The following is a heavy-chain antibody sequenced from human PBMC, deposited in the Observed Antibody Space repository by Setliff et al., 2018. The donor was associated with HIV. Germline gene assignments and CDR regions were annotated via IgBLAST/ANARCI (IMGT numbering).Heavy chain of an antibody. V-gene: IGHV4-34*01. CDR1: GGSFSSYY. Sequence: PSETLSLTCAVYGGSFSSYYWNWIRQPPGKGLEWIGEINHSGSTNYNPSLKSRVTISVDTSKNQFSLKLSSVTAADTAVYYCVRVQNSGCGDLWGQGTLVTVSS. CDR2: INHSGST. D-gene: IGHD6-25*01. CDR3: VRVQNSGCGDL. J-gene: IGHJ5*02.